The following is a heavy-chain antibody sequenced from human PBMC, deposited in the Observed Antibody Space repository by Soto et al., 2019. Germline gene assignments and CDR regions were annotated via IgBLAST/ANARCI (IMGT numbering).Heavy chain of an antibody. J-gene: IGHJ6*02. V-gene: IGHV1-69*06. CDR2: IIPIFGTA. Sequence: SVKVSCKASGGTFSSYAISWVRQAPEQGLEWMGGIIPIFGTANYAQKFQGRVTITADKSTSTAYMELGSLRSEDTAVYYCARDHQPQLYYYYGMDVWGQGTTVTVSS. CDR1: GGTFSSYA. D-gene: IGHD1-1*01. CDR3: ARDHQPQLYYYYGMDV.